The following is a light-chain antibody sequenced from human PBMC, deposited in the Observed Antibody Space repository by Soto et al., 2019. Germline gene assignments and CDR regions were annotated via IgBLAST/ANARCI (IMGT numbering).Light chain of an antibody. CDR3: QHYNSYSEA. Sequence: LQMTQSQSSLSGSVGDRVTITCRASQTISSWLAWYQQKPGKAPKLLIYKASTLKSGVPSRFSGSGSGTEFTLTISSLQPDDFATYYCQHYNSYSEAFGQGTKVDI. CDR2: KAS. CDR1: QTISSW. V-gene: IGKV1-5*03. J-gene: IGKJ1*01.